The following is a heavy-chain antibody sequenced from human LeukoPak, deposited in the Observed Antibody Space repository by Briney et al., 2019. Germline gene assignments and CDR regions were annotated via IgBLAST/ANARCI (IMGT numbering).Heavy chain of an antibody. CDR3: ARGPTYYYYYMDV. Sequence: ASVKVSCKASGYTFTGYYMYWVRQAPGQGLEWMGWINPNSGGTNYAQKFQGRVTMTRDTSISTAYMELSRLRSDDTAVYYCARGPTYYYYYMDVWGKGTTVTVSS. CDR1: GYTFTGYY. CDR2: INPNSGGT. V-gene: IGHV1-2*02. J-gene: IGHJ6*03.